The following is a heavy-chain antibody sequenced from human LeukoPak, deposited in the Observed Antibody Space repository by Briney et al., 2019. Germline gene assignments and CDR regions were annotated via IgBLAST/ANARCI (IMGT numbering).Heavy chain of an antibody. CDR1: GFTFSSYG. CDR2: ISGSGGST. D-gene: IGHD1-1*01. CDR3: AKLSTTGTTTHTNDAFDI. J-gene: IGHJ3*02. V-gene: IGHV3-23*01. Sequence: GGSLRLSCAASGFTFSSYGMSWVRQAPGKGLEWVSAISGSGGSTYYADSVKGRFTISRDNSKNTLYLQMNSLRAEDTAVYYCAKLSTTGTTTHTNDAFDIWGQGTMVTVSS.